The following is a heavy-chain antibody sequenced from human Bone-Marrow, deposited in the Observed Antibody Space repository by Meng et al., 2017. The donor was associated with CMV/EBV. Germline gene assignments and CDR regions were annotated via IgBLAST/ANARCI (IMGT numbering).Heavy chain of an antibody. J-gene: IGHJ6*02. D-gene: IGHD2-2*01. CDR2: INNDGTDT. V-gene: IGHV3-74*01. CDR1: GFTFTRFW. Sequence: GESPKIPCAASGFTFTRFWMHWVRQAPGKGLEWVSRINNDGTDTGYADSVKGRFTISRDNAKNTLYLQMNSLRAEDTAVFYCARSYPNFYYSMDVWGRGTTVTVSS. CDR3: ARSYPNFYYSMDV.